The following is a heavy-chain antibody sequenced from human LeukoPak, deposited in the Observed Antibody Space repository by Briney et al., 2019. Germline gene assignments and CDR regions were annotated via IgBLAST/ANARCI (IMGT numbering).Heavy chain of an antibody. CDR3: ARAKGVSTGYRPTDY. J-gene: IGHJ4*02. Sequence: PGGSLRLSCAASGFTFSSSGVHWVRQAPGKGLEWVAVIWYDGSNRYYADPVKGRFTVSRDNSKNTLYLQMNSLRAEDTAVYYCARAKGVSTGYRPTDYWGQGTLVTVSS. CDR2: IWYDGSNR. V-gene: IGHV3-33*01. D-gene: IGHD3-22*01. CDR1: GFTFSSSG.